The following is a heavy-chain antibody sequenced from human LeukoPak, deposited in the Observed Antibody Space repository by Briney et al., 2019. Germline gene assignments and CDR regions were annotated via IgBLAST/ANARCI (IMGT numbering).Heavy chain of an antibody. Sequence: ASVKVSCKASGYTFTSYGISWVRQAPGQGLEWMGWISAHNGNTNYAQKLQGRVTMTTDTSTSTAYMELRSLRSDDTAVYYCAREGYSSGWYEVYYFDYWGQGTLVTVSS. J-gene: IGHJ4*02. CDR2: ISAHNGNT. CDR1: GYTFTSYG. V-gene: IGHV1-18*01. D-gene: IGHD6-19*01. CDR3: AREGYSSGWYEVYYFDY.